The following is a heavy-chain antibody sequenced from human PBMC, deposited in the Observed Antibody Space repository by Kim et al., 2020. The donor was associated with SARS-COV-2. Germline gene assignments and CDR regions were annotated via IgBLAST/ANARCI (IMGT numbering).Heavy chain of an antibody. V-gene: IGHV1-2*06. CDR1: GYTFSDHS. CDR2: INPHTGGT. Sequence: ASVKVSCKASGYTFSDHSIQWVRQAPGQGLEWMGRINPHTGGTDYAQKFQGRVTISRDTATTTAYMELSSLRSDDTAVYFCARDYGTSYDCWYGYYSVWG. CDR3: ARDYGTSYDCWYGYYSV. J-gene: IGHJ6*01. D-gene: IGHD3-3*01.